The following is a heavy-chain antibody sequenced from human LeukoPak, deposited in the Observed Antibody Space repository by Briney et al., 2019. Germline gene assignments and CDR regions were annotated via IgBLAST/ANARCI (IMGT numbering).Heavy chain of an antibody. J-gene: IGHJ3*02. CDR1: GGSISSYY. V-gene: IGHV4-4*09. D-gene: IGHD6-19*01. Sequence: SETLSLTCTASGGSISSYYWSWIRQPPGKGLEWIGYIYTSGSTNYNPSLKSRVTISVDTSKNQFSLKLSSVTAADTAVYYCARGYSSGLSAAFDIWGQGTMVTVSS. CDR3: ARGYSSGLSAAFDI. CDR2: IYTSGST.